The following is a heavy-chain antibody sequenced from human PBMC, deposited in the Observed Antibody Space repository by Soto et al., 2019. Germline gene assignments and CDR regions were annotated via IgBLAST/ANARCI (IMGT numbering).Heavy chain of an antibody. J-gene: IGHJ3*02. Sequence: ASVKVSCKASVYTFINYYMHCVRQAPGQGLEWMGIINPSGGSTRYAQKFQGRVTMTRDTSTRTVYMELSSLRSEDTAVYYCASGLFEYSGYGLDAFDIWGQGAMVTVSS. CDR1: VYTFINYY. V-gene: IGHV1-46*03. CDR3: ASGLFEYSGYGLDAFDI. D-gene: IGHD5-12*01. CDR2: INPSGGST.